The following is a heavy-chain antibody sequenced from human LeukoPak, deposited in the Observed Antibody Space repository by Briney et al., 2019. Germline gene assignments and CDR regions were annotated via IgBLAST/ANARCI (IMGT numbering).Heavy chain of an antibody. J-gene: IGHJ4*02. CDR1: GFTFSIYA. CDR3: ARDRSNGDYAFDY. D-gene: IGHD4-17*01. V-gene: IGHV3-21*01. Sequence: GGSLRLSCAASGFTFSIYAMNWVRQAPGKGLEWVSSISSYSSYIYYADSVKGRFTISRDNAKNSLYLQMNSLRAEDTAVYYCARDRSNGDYAFDYWGQGALVTVSS. CDR2: ISSYSSYI.